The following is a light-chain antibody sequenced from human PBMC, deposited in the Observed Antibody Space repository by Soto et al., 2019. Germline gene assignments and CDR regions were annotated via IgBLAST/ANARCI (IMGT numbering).Light chain of an antibody. J-gene: IGKJ1*01. CDR1: QSIGDW. CDR2: KAS. CDR3: QQYYDYSWT. V-gene: IGKV1-5*03. Sequence: DVQMTQSPSTLSASVGDRVTITCRASQSIGDWLAWFQQKPGRAPKLLIYKASSLESGVPSTFSGSASGTEFTLTISSLQPDDFGTYYCQQYYDYSWTFGQGTKVDIK.